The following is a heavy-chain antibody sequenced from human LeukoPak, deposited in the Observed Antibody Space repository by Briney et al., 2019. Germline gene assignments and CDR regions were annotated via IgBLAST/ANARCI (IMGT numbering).Heavy chain of an antibody. Sequence: EASVKVSCKASGYTFTGYYMHWVRQAPGQGLEWMGWINPNNSATDYAQKFQGGVTMTRDTSISTVYMELSRLRSDDTAVYHCARAAAPRPFDYWGQGTLVTVSS. CDR2: INPNNSAT. CDR3: ARAAAPRPFDY. CDR1: GYTFTGYY. J-gene: IGHJ4*02. V-gene: IGHV1-2*02. D-gene: IGHD6-6*01.